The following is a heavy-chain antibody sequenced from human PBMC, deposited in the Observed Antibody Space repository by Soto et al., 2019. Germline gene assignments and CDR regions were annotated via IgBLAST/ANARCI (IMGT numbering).Heavy chain of an antibody. V-gene: IGHV1-2*04. CDR3: ARGNLGVAATFDY. D-gene: IGHD2-15*01. CDR1: GYTFTGYY. J-gene: IGHJ4*02. CDR2: INPNSGGT. Sequence: ASVKVSCKASGYTFTGYYTHWVRQAPGQGLEWMGWINPNSGGTNYAQKFQGWVTMTRDTSISTAYMELSRLRSDDTAVYYCARGNLGVAATFDYWGQGTLVTVSS.